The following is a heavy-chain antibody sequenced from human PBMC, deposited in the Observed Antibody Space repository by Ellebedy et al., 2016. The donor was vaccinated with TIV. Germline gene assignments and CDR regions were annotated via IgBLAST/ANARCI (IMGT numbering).Heavy chain of an antibody. CDR2: VYFHGST. CDR1: GGSISGSSYY. J-gene: IGHJ6*02. CDR3: ARLPSGSYFNPLADDEMDV. D-gene: IGHD3-10*01. V-gene: IGHV4-39*01. Sequence: SETLSLTCTVSGGSISGSSYYWAWIRQPPEKGLEWIGNVYFHGSTYYNPSLQSRVTISVDTSKNEFYLKLNSVTAADTAVYYCARLPSGSYFNPLADDEMDVWGQGTAVTVAS.